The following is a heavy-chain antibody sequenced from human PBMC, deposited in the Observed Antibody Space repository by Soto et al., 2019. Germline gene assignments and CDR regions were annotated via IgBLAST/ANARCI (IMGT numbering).Heavy chain of an antibody. Sequence: SETLSLTCAVSGGSISSGGYSWSWIRQPPGKGLEWIGYIYHSGSTYYNPSLKSRVTISVDRSKNQFPLKLSSVTAADTAVYYCARGHGGDLYYYGMDVWGQGTTVTVSS. V-gene: IGHV4-30-2*01. CDR3: ARGHGGDLYYYGMDV. D-gene: IGHD2-21*02. CDR2: IYHSGST. J-gene: IGHJ6*02. CDR1: GGSISSGGYS.